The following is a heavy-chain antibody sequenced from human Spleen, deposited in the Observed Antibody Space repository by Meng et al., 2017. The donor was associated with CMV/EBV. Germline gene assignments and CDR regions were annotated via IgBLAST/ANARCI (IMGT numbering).Heavy chain of an antibody. CDR3: ARVESDFTISNWFDP. CDR2: IIPIFGTA. V-gene: IGHV1-69*12. J-gene: IGHJ5*02. CDR1: GGTFSSYA. Sequence: QGQRGQVGGGVKKPGSSVKVSCKASGGTFSSYAISWVRQAPGQGLEWMGGIIPIFGTANYAQKFQGRVTITADESTSTAYMELSSLRSEDTAVYYCARVESDFTISNWFDPWGQGTLVTVSS. D-gene: IGHD3-3*01.